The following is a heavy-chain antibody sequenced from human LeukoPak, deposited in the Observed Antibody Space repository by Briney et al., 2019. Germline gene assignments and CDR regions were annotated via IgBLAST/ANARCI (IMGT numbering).Heavy chain of an antibody. D-gene: IGHD2-21*01. CDR1: GFTLSPYW. CDR2: INQNADAT. CDR3: ARDPYQGACGAFDI. Sequence: GGSLRLSCAASGFTLSPYWMSWVREAPGKGLEWVANINQNADATVYVDSVKGRFTISRDNAKNSLFLEISSLRDEDTAVYYCARDPYQGACGAFDIWGQGTEVTVSS. J-gene: IGHJ3*02. V-gene: IGHV3-7*01.